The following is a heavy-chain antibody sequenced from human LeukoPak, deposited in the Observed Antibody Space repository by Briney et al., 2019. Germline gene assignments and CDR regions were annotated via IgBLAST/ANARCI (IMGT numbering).Heavy chain of an antibody. CDR1: GFTFSDYY. CDR2: ISSSVSTI. Sequence: PGGSLRLSCAASGFTFSDYYMNRVRQAPGKGLEWVSYISSSVSTIYYADSVKGRFTISRDNAKNSLYLQMNSLRAEDTAVYYCARDYSSTTLDVWGKGTTVTVSS. J-gene: IGHJ6*04. CDR3: ARDYSSTTLDV. D-gene: IGHD2-2*01. V-gene: IGHV3-11*04.